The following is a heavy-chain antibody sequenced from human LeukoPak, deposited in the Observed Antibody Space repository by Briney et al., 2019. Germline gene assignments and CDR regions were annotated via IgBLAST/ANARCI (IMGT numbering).Heavy chain of an antibody. Sequence: GGSLRLSCAASGFTLSSLGMVWVRQAPGKGLEWVSAISYSGDTTYYADSVKGRFTISRDNSKNILYLQMNSLRAEDTAIYYCAKDYGDHDFDYWGQGTLVTVSP. CDR3: AKDYGDHDFDY. J-gene: IGHJ4*02. CDR1: GFTLSSLG. V-gene: IGHV3-23*01. CDR2: ISYSGDTT. D-gene: IGHD4-17*01.